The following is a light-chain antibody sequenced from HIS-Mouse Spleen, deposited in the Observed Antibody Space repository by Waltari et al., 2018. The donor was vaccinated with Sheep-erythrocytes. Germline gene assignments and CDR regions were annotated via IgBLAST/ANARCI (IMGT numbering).Light chain of an antibody. J-gene: IGKJ4*01. V-gene: IGKV4-1*01. CDR1: QSVLYSSNNKNY. Sequence: DIVMTQSPDSLAVSLGERATINCTSTQSVLYSSNNKNYLAWYQQKPGQPPKLFIYWASTRESGVPDRFSGSGSGTDFTLTISSLQAEDVAVYYCQQYYSTLTFGGGTKVEIK. CDR3: QQYYSTLT. CDR2: WAS.